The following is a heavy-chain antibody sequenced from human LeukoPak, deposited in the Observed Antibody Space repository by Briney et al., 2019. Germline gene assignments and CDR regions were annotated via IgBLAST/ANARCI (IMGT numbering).Heavy chain of an antibody. V-gene: IGHV3-7*01. CDR1: GFTFSSYW. J-gene: IGHJ4*02. Sequence: PGGPLRLSCAASGFTFSSYWMSWVRQAPGKGLEWVANIKQDGSEKYYVDSVKGRFTISRDNAKNSLYLQMNSLRAEDTAVYYCARDSGYEWFDYWGQGTLVTVSS. CDR2: IKQDGSEK. D-gene: IGHD5-12*01. CDR3: ARDSGYEWFDY.